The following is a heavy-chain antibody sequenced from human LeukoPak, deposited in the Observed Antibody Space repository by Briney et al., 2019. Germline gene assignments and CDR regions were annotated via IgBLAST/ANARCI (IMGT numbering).Heavy chain of an antibody. J-gene: IGHJ6*03. V-gene: IGHV5-51*01. CDR3: ARGGQYADYYYYMDV. Sequence: GESLKISCKGSGYSFTSYWIGWVRQMPGKGLEWMGIIYPGDSDTRYSPSFQGQVTISADKSIRTAYLQWSSLKASDTAMYYCARGGQYADYYYYMDVWGKGTTVTVSS. CDR2: IYPGDSDT. CDR1: GYSFTSYW. D-gene: IGHD3-16*01.